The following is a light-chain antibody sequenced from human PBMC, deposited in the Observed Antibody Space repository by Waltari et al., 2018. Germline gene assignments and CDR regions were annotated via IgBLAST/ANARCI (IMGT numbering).Light chain of an antibody. CDR1: SGYSSNV. V-gene: IGLV4-69*01. Sequence: LVLTQSPSASALLGASVKPTCTLSSGYSSNVITWLQQKPGKGPRDLMKVNSDGSHRKGDDIPARLSASTSVSEYYVTISSLHAEDEADYYCQTGGHGTWVFGGGTKLTVL. CDR3: QTGGHGTWV. J-gene: IGLJ3*02. CDR2: VNSDGSH.